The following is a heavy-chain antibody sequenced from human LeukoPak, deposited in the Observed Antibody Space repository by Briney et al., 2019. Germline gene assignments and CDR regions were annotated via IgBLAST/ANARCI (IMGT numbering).Heavy chain of an antibody. CDR2: IYYSGST. J-gene: IGHJ4*02. CDR1: GGSISSSSYY. D-gene: IGHD2-15*01. V-gene: IGHV4-39*01. CDR3: ARGIYCSGGSCYSFYYFDY. Sequence: PSETLSLTCTVSGGSISSSSYYWGWIRQPPGKGLEWIGSIYYSGSTYYNPSLKSRVTISVDTSKNQFSLKLSSVTAADTAVYYCARGIYCSGGSCYSFYYFDYRGQGTLVTVSS.